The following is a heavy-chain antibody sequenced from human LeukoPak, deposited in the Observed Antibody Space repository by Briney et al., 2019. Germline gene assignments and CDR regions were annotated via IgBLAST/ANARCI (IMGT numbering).Heavy chain of an antibody. CDR1: GFTFSNAW. D-gene: IGHD5-24*01. CDR3: TTDWEEVATIRDAFDI. CDR2: IKSKTDGGTT. J-gene: IGHJ3*02. Sequence: GGSLRLSCAASGFTFSNAWMSWVRQAPGKGLEWVGRIKSKTDGGTTDYAAPVKGRFTISRDDSKNTLYLQMNSLKTEDTAVYYCTTDWEEVATIRDAFDIWGQGTMVTVSS. V-gene: IGHV3-15*01.